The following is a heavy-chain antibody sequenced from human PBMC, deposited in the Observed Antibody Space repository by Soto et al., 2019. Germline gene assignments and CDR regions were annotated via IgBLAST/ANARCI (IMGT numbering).Heavy chain of an antibody. D-gene: IGHD5-12*01. V-gene: IGHV4-31*03. CDR3: AKDRPIVSTIFDY. CDR1: GASISSGGYY. Sequence: PSETLSLTCTVSGASISSGGYYWGWIRQHPGKGLEWIGYIYYSGSTYYNPSLKSRVAISVDTSKNQFSLYLQMDSLRPEDTAVYYCAKDRPIVSTIFDYWGQGTLVTVSS. J-gene: IGHJ4*02. CDR2: IYYSGST.